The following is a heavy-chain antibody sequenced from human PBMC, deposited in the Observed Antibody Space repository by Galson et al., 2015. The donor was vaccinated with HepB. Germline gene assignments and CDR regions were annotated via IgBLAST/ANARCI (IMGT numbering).Heavy chain of an antibody. CDR1: GGSISSGGYS. V-gene: IGHV4-30-2*01. J-gene: IGHJ4*02. CDR3: AREMGRYGGYDY. Sequence: TLSLTCTVSGGSISSGGYSWSWIRQPPGKGLEWIGYIYHSGSTYYNPSLKSRVTISVDRSKNQFSLKLSSVTAADTAVYYCAREMGRYGGYDYWGQGTLVT. D-gene: IGHD5-12*01. CDR2: IYHSGST.